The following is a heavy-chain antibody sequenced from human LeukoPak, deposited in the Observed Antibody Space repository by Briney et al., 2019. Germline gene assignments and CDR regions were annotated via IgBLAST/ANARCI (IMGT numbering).Heavy chain of an antibody. V-gene: IGHV4-34*01. D-gene: IGHD6-13*01. J-gene: IGHJ6*03. CDR3: ARGSSSWMDYYMDV. Sequence: PSETLSLTCAVYGGSLSGYYWSWIRQPPGKGLEWIGEINHSGSTHYNPSLKSRVTISVDTSKNQFSLRLSSVTAADTAVYFCARGSSSWMDYYMDVWGKGTTVTVSS. CDR1: GGSLSGYY. CDR2: INHSGST.